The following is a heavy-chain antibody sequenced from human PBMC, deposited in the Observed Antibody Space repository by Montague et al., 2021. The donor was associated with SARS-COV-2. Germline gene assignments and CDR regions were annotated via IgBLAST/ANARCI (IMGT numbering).Heavy chain of an antibody. Sequence: SETLSLTCDVYSGSLSDFYRTWIRQSPGKGLEWIGEINHTGSATYNPSLKGRVTLSRDTSKNQFSLKLKSVTPADTVVYYCARGQVTISGVLIFSPAAGHLDGWGQGTSVTVSS. CDR1: SGSLSDFY. J-gene: IGHJ3*01. CDR3: ARGQVTISGVLIFSPAAGHLDG. V-gene: IGHV4-34*01. CDR2: INHTGSA. D-gene: IGHD3-3*01.